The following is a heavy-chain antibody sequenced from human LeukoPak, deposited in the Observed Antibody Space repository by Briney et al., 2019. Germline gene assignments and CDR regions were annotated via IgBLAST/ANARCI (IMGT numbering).Heavy chain of an antibody. J-gene: IGHJ5*02. V-gene: IGHV4-34*01. CDR3: ARRITIFGVVIS. D-gene: IGHD3-3*01. CDR1: GGSFSGYY. Sequence: SETLPLTCAVYGGSFSGYYWSWIRQPPGNGLSWIGEINHSGSTNYNPSLKSRVTISVDTSKNQFSLKLSSVTAADTAVYYCARRITIFGVVISWGQGTLVTVSS. CDR2: INHSGST.